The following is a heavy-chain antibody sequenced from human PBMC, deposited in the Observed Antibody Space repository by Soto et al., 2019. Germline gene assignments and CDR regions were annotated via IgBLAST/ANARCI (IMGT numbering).Heavy chain of an antibody. CDR2: IYYSGST. CDR3: ARVSSSWPRYYFDY. CDR1: GGSISSGGYY. Sequence: PSETLSLTCTVSGGSISSGGYYWSWIRQHPGKGLEWIGYIYYSGSTYYNPSLKSRVTISVDTSKNQLSLKLSSVTAADTAVYYCARVSSSWPRYYFDYWGQGTLVSVSS. D-gene: IGHD6-13*01. J-gene: IGHJ4*02. V-gene: IGHV4-31*03.